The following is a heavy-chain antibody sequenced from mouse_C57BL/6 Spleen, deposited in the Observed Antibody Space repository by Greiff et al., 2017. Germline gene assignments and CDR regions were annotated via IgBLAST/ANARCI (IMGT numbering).Heavy chain of an antibody. Sequence: QVQLQQSGAELARPGASVKLSCKASGYTFTSYGIGWVKQRPGQGLEWIGEIYPRSGTTYYNEKIKGKATLTADTSSSAAYMELRSLTSEDSEVYFCANVCYSNSMDYWGQGTSVTVSS. J-gene: IGHJ4*01. V-gene: IGHV1-81*01. D-gene: IGHD2-5*01. CDR3: ANVCYSNSMDY. CDR2: IYPRSGTT. CDR1: GYTFTSYG.